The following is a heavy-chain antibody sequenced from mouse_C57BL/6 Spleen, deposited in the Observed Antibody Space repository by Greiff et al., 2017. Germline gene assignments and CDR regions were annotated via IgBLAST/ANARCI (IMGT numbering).Heavy chain of an antibody. V-gene: IGHV1-64*01. Sequence: QVQLKQPGAELVKPGASVKLSCKASGYTFTSYWMHWVKQRPGQGLEWIGMIHPNSGSTNYNEKFKSKATLTVDKSSSTAYMQLSSLTSEDSAVYYCARLVTSHWYFDVWGTGTTVTVSS. CDR1: GYTFTSYW. J-gene: IGHJ1*03. CDR2: IHPNSGST. CDR3: ARLVTSHWYFDV. D-gene: IGHD2-2*01.